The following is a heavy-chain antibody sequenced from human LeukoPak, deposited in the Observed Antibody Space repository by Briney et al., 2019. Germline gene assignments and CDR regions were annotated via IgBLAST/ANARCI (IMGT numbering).Heavy chain of an antibody. CDR3: ARTSGSYYFDY. Sequence: SETLSLTCTVSGGSISSYYWSWIRQPPGKGLEWIGYIYYSGSTNYNPSLKSRVTISVDTSKNQFSLKLSSVTAADTAVYYCARTSGSYYFDYWGQGTLVTVSS. CDR2: IYYSGST. J-gene: IGHJ4*02. D-gene: IGHD1-26*01. CDR1: GGSISSYY. V-gene: IGHV4-59*01.